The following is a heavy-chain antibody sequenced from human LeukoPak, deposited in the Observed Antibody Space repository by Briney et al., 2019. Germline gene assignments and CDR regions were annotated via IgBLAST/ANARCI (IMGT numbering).Heavy chain of an antibody. CDR2: ISSSSSYI. CDR1: GFSFSSHA. V-gene: IGHV3-21*01. D-gene: IGHD2-15*01. J-gene: IGHJ4*02. CDR3: ARVFYSQEGY. Sequence: GGSLRLSCAASGFSFSSHAMNWVRQAPGKGLEWVSSISSSSSYIYYADSVKGRFTISRDNAKNSLYLQMNSLRAEDTAVYYCARVFYSQEGYWGQGTLVTVSS.